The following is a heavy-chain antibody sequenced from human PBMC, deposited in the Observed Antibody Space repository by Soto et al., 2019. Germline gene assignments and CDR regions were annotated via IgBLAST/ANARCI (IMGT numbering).Heavy chain of an antibody. J-gene: IGHJ4*02. V-gene: IGHV3-21*01. CDR1: GFTFSSYS. Sequence: PGGSLRLSCAASGFTFSSYSMNWVRQAPGKGLEWVSSISSSSSYIYYADSVKGRFTISRDNAKNSLYLQMNSLRAEDTAVYYCARENPEAPYYFDYWGQGTLVTVSS. CDR3: ARENPEAPYYFDY. CDR2: ISSSSSYI.